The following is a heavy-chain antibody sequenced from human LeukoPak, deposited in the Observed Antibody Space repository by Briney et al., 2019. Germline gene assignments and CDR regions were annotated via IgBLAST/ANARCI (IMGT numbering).Heavy chain of an antibody. Sequence: GGSLRLSCAASGFTCSSYSMNWVRQAPGKGLEWGSSISSSSSYIYYADSVKGRFTISRDNAKNSLYLQMNSLRAEDTAVYYCARESFAARWDWGQGTLVTVSS. V-gene: IGHV3-21*01. D-gene: IGHD6-6*01. J-gene: IGHJ4*02. CDR3: ARESFAARWD. CDR2: ISSSSSYI. CDR1: GFTCSSYS.